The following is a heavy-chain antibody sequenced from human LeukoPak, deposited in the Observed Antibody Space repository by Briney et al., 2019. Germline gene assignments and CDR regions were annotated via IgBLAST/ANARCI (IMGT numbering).Heavy chain of an antibody. V-gene: IGHV3-21*01. CDR1: GFTFSSYS. J-gene: IGHJ1*01. CDR3: ARDPIAVAGNGYFQH. CDR2: ISSSSSYI. Sequence: PGGSLRLSCAASGFTFSSYSMNWVRQAPGKGLKWVSSISSSSSYIYYADSVKGRFTISRDNAKNSLLLQMNSLRAEDTAVYYCARDPIAVAGNGYFQHWGQGTLVTVSS. D-gene: IGHD6-19*01.